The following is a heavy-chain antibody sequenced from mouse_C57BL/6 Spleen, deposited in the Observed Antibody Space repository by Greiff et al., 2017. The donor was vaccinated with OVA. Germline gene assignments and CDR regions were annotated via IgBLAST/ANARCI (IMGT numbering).Heavy chain of an antibody. CDR1: GYTFTSYW. V-gene: IGHV1-64*01. J-gene: IGHJ1*03. Sequence: VQLQQPGAELVKPGASVKLSCKASGYTFTSYWMHWVKQRPGQGLEWIGLIHPNSGSTNYNEKFKSKATLTVDKSSSTAYMQLSSLTSEDSAVYYCARRLYNGSSFYWYFDVWGTGTTVTVAS. CDR3: ARRLYNGSSFYWYFDV. D-gene: IGHD1-1*01. CDR2: IHPNSGST.